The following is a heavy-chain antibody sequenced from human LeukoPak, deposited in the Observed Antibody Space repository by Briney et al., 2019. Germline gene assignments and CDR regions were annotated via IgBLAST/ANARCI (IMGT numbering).Heavy chain of an antibody. V-gene: IGHV3-9*01. J-gene: IGHJ6*02. D-gene: IGHD2-15*01. CDR3: AKDQASGYCSGGGCYPYYYGMDV. CDR1: GFTFDDYA. Sequence: GGSLRLSCAASGFTFDDYAMHWVRQAPGKGLEWVSGISWNSGSIGYADSVKGRFTISRDNAKNSLYLQMNSLRAEDTALYYCAKDQASGYCSGGGCYPYYYGMDVWGQGTTVTVSS. CDR2: ISWNSGSI.